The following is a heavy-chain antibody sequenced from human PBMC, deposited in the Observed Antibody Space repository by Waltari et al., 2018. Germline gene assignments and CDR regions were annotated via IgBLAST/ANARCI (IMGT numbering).Heavy chain of an antibody. CDR3: ARDEGWLLFPYYAMDV. D-gene: IGHD2-2*01. CDR1: GVTFSSYA. CDR2: RSYEGSAK. V-gene: IGHV3-30*01. Sequence: QGQLVESGGGVVQPGRSLRLSCAASGVTFSSYAMHWVRQAPGKGRELVALRSYEGSAKFYADPVKGRFAISRDNSKDTLYLQMNSLRAEDTAVYYCARDEGWLLFPYYAMDVWGQGATVTVS. J-gene: IGHJ6*02.